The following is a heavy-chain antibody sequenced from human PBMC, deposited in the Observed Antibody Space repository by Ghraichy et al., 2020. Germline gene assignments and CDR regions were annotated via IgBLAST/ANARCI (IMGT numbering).Heavy chain of an antibody. J-gene: IGHJ1*01. CDR2: ASYSGST. Sequence: SETPSLTCTVSGDSVTSGSSYWSWIRQPPGKGLEWIGYASYSGSTNYNPSLKSRVTMSVDTSKSQFSLRLTSVTAADTAVYYCARETLGNPYRGYFQHWGQGTLVTVSS. CDR1: GDSVTSGSSY. CDR3: ARETLGNPYRGYFQH. D-gene: IGHD1-14*01. V-gene: IGHV4-61*01.